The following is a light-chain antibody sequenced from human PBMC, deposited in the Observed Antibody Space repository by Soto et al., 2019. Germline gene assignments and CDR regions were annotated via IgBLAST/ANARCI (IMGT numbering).Light chain of an antibody. CDR1: QGISSY. V-gene: IGKV1-9*01. J-gene: IGKJ5*01. Sequence: DIPLTQSPSFLSASVGDRVTITCRASQGISSYLAWYQQKPGKAPKLLIYAASTLQSGVPSRFSGSGSGTEITLTISSLKPEDFATYFCQQLKNYPPTTFGPGTRLEMK. CDR2: AAS. CDR3: QQLKNYPPTT.